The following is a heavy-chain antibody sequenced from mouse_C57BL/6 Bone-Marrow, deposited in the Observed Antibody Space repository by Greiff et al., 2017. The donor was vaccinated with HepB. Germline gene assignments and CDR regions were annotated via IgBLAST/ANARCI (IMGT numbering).Heavy chain of an antibody. CDR2: INYDGSST. D-gene: IGHD2-3*01. CDR3: ARDGARDGYYLDY. J-gene: IGHJ2*01. Sequence: DVKLVESEGGLVQPGSSMKLSCTASGFTFSDYYMAWVRQVPEKGLEWVANINYDGSSTYYLDSLKSRFIISRDNAKNILYLQMSSLKSEDTATYYCARDGARDGYYLDYWGQGTTLTVSS. CDR1: GFTFSDYY. V-gene: IGHV5-16*01.